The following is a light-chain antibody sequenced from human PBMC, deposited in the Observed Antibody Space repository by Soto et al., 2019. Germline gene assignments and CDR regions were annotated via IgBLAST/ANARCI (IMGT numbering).Light chain of an antibody. CDR1: QSVLNSSNNKNY. CDR3: QQYYSSRT. Sequence: DIVMTQSPDSLAVSLGERATINCKSSQSVLNSSNNKNYLAWYQQKPGQPPKLLIYWASTRESGVPDRFSGSGSGTDFPLTISSLQAEYVAVYYCQQYYSSRTFGQGTKVEIK. J-gene: IGKJ1*01. V-gene: IGKV4-1*01. CDR2: WAS.